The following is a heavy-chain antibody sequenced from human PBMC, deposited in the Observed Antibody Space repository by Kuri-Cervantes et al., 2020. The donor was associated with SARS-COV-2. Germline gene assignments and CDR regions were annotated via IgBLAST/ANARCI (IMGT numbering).Heavy chain of an antibody. D-gene: IGHD6-6*01. CDR3: ARVGSSQYYYYTDV. V-gene: IGHV4-59*11. CDR1: GGSISSHY. J-gene: IGHJ6*03. Sequence: SETLSLTCTVSGGSISSHYWSRIRQPPGKGLEWIGYIYYSGSTNYNPSLKSRVTISVDTSKNQFSLKLSSVTAADTAVYYCARVGSSQYYYYTDVWGKGTTVTVSS. CDR2: IYYSGST.